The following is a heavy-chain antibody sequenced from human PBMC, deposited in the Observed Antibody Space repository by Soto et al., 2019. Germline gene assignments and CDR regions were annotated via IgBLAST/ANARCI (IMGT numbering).Heavy chain of an antibody. J-gene: IGHJ3*02. D-gene: IGHD6-6*01. CDR2: ISGSGGST. Sequence: PGGSLRLSCAASGFTFTTYAMSWVRQAPGKGLEWVSAISGSGGSTYYADSVKGRFTISRDNSKDTLYLQMNSLRAEDTAVYYCAKDRGIAARQTDDFDIWGQGTMVTVSS. CDR3: AKDRGIAARQTDDFDI. V-gene: IGHV3-23*01. CDR1: GFTFTTYA.